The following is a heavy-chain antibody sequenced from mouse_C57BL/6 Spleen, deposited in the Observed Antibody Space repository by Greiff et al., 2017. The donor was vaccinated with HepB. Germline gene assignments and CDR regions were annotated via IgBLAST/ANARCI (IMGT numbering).Heavy chain of an antibody. J-gene: IGHJ4*01. CDR1: GYTFTDYY. D-gene: IGHD2-4*01. Sequence: EVQLQQSGPELVKPGASVKISCKASGYTFTDYYMNWVKQSHGKSLEWIGDINPNNGGTSYNQKFKGKATLTVDKSSSTAYMELRSLTSEDSAVYYCARRRSYDYDYYAMDYWGQGTSVTVSS. V-gene: IGHV1-26*01. CDR3: ARRRSYDYDYYAMDY. CDR2: INPNNGGT.